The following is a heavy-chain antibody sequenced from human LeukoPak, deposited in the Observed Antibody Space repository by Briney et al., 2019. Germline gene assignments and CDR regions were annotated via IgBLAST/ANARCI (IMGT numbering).Heavy chain of an antibody. CDR3: AREGENVVVPAALPYNWFDP. CDR2: TYYRSQWYN. J-gene: IGHJ5*02. CDR1: GDSVSSNSAA. Sequence: SQTLSLTCAISGDSVSSNSAAWNWIRQSPSRGLEWLGRTYYRSQWYNDYAVSVKSRITINPDTSKNQFSLHLNSVTPEDTAVYYCAREGENVVVPAALPYNWFDPWGQGTLVTVSS. D-gene: IGHD2-2*01. V-gene: IGHV6-1*01.